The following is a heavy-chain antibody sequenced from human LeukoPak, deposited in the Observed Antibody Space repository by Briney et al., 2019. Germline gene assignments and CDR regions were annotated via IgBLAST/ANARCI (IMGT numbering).Heavy chain of an antibody. D-gene: IGHD3-10*01. CDR1: GFTFSSFA. V-gene: IGHV3-48*01. Sequence: GGSLRLSCAASGFTFSSFAMNWVRQAPGKGLEWLSYISVGSGTIYYADSVKGRFTISRDNAKNSLYLQMNSLRAEDTAVYYCARGRFSRSSNCFDPWGQGTLVTVSS. J-gene: IGHJ5*02. CDR2: ISVGSGTI. CDR3: ARGRFSRSSNCFDP.